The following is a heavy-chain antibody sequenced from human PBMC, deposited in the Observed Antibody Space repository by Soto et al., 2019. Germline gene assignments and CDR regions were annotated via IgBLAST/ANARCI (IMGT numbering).Heavy chain of an antibody. V-gene: IGHV2-26*01. CDR2: IFSNDEK. J-gene: IGHJ6*03. CDR3: ARIQTTDFWGGYYPETYYYYMDV. Sequence: QVTLKESGPVLVKPPEPLTLTCTVSGFSLSNARMGVSWIRQPPGKALEWLQHIFSNDEKSYSTSLKSRLTISKDTSKNQVVLTMNNMGPVDTATYYCARIQTTDFWGGYYPETYYYYMDVWGKGTTVTVSS. D-gene: IGHD3-3*01. CDR1: GFSLSNARMG.